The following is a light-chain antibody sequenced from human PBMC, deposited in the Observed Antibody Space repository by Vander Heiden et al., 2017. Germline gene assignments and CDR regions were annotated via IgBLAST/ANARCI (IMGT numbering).Light chain of an antibody. V-gene: IGKV3-20*01. CDR1: QSVSSSY. J-gene: IGKJ5*01. Sequence: EIVLTQSPGTLSLSPGERATLSCRASQSVSSSYLAWYQQKPGQAPRLLIYGASSRATGIPDSFSGSGSGTDFTLTISRLEPEDFAVYYCQQDGSSLFTFGQGTPLESK. CDR2: GAS. CDR3: QQDGSSLFT.